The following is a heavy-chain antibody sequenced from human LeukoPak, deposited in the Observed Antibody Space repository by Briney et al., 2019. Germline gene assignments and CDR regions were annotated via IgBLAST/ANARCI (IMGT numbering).Heavy chain of an antibody. CDR1: GFTFSRHW. J-gene: IGHJ4*02. Sequence: PGGSLRLSCAASGFTFSRHWMSWVRQTPGKGLERVAHMKQDGRAIYYVDSVKGRFTISRDNAKNSLCLQMTGLTVADTAVYYCARTVPGYPDDYFDYWGQGTLVTVSS. CDR2: MKQDGRAI. CDR3: ARTVPGYPDDYFDY. V-gene: IGHV3-7*01. D-gene: IGHD6-19*01.